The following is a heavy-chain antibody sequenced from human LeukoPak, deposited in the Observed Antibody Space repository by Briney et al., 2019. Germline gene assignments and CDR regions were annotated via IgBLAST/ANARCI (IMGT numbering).Heavy chain of an antibody. V-gene: IGHV4-59*01. CDR3: ARWRAAYCSSTSCYEYGMDV. Sequence: SETLSLTCTVSGGSISSYYWSWIRQLLGKGLEWIGYIYYSGSTNYNPSLKSRVTISVDTSKNQFSLKLSSVTAADTAVYYCARWRAAYCSSTSCYEYGMDVWGQGTTVTVSS. J-gene: IGHJ6*02. D-gene: IGHD2-2*01. CDR2: IYYSGST. CDR1: GGSISSYY.